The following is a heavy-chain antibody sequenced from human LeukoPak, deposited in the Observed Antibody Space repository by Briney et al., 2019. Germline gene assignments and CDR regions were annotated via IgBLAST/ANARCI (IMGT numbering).Heavy chain of an antibody. Sequence: GESLKISCKGSGYSFTSYWIGWVRQMPGKGLEWMGFIYIGDSETRYRPSFQGQVSISAAKSINTAYLQWSSLKASDTAMYYCARHLGSGYEDFDYWGQGTLVTVSS. J-gene: IGHJ4*02. D-gene: IGHD5-12*01. CDR2: IYIGDSET. V-gene: IGHV5-51*01. CDR1: GYSFTSYW. CDR3: ARHLGSGYEDFDY.